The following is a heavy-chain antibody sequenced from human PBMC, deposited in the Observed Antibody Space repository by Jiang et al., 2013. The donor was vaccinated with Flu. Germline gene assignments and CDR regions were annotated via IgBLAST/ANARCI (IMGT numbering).Heavy chain of an antibody. V-gene: IGHV4-31*03. CDR1: GGSISSGGYY. D-gene: IGHD3-10*01. CDR2: IYYSGST. CDR3: ARGGYGSGSYTVYYYYGMDV. J-gene: IGHJ6*02. Sequence: GSGLVKPSQTLSLTCTVSGGSISSGGYYWSWIRQHPGKGLEWIGYIYYSGSTYYNPSLKSRVTISVDTSKNQFSLKLSSVTAADTAVYYCARGGYGSGSYTVYYYYGMDVWGQGDHGSPSP.